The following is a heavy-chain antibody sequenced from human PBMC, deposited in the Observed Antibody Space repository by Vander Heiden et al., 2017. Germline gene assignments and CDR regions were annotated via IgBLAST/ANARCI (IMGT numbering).Heavy chain of an antibody. D-gene: IGHD3-22*01. J-gene: IGHJ4*02. CDR1: GGSISSYY. Sequence: QVQLQESGPGLVKPSETLSLTCPVSGGSISSYYWSWIRQPPGKGLEWIGYIYYSGSTNYNPSLKSRVTISVDTSKNQFSLKLSSVTAADTAVYYCARGDSSGYSANWGQGTLVTVSS. CDR2: IYYSGST. CDR3: ARGDSSGYSAN. V-gene: IGHV4-59*01.